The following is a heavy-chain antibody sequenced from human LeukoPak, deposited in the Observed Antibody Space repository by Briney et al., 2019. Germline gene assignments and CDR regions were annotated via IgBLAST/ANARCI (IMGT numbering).Heavy chain of an antibody. CDR2: VSYSGST. J-gene: IGHJ4*02. D-gene: IGHD5-24*01. CDR1: GGSISPYY. Sequence: SETLSLTCTVSGGSISPYYWSWIRQPPGKGLECIGFVSYSGSTNYNPSLRSRVTISLDTSNNQFSPKLSSVTAADTAVYYCARTKDMATTLDYWGQGTLVTVSS. CDR3: ARTKDMATTLDY. V-gene: IGHV4-59*01.